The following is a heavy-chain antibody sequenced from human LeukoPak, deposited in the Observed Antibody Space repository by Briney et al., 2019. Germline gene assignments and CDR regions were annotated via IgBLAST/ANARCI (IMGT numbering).Heavy chain of an antibody. CDR1: GGSISSSNW. D-gene: IGHD3/OR15-3a*01. V-gene: IGHV4-4*02. CDR3: ARDPMGTGTGYYI. Sequence: PSETLSLTCAVSGGSISSSNWWSWVRQPPGKGLEWIGEIYHSGSTNHNPSLKSRVTISVDKSKNQFSLKLSSVTAADTAVYYCARDPMGTGTGYYIWGQGTLVTVSS. CDR2: IYHSGST. J-gene: IGHJ4*02.